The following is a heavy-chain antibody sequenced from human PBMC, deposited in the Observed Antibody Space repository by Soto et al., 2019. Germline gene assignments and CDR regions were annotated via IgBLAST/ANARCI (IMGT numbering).Heavy chain of an antibody. J-gene: IGHJ4*02. CDR1: GFTFSSYA. CDR3: AKVRDYGTMVRGAASIDY. D-gene: IGHD3-10*01. CDR2: ISGSGGST. V-gene: IGHV3-23*01. Sequence: GESLKISCAASGFTFSSYAMSWVRQAPGKGLEWVSAISGSGGSTYYADSVKGRFTISRDNSKNTLYLQMNSLRAEDTAVYYCAKVRDYGTMVRGAASIDYWGQGTLVTVSS.